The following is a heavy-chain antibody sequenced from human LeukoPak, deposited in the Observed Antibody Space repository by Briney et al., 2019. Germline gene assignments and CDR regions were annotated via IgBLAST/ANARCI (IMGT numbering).Heavy chain of an antibody. CDR1: GYTFTRYY. CDR3: ARDHDPYLFDY. CDR2: INPNSGGT. Sequence: ASVNLSCKASGYTFTRYYMHWVRHAPGQGLEWMGWINPNSGGTNYAQKFQGRVTMTRDTSISTAYMELSRLRSDDTAVYYCARDHDPYLFDYWGQGTLVTVSS. J-gene: IGHJ4*02. V-gene: IGHV1-2*02. D-gene: IGHD2/OR15-2a*01.